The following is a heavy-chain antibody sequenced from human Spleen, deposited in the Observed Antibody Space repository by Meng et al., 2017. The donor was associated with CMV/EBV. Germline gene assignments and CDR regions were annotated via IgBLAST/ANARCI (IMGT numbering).Heavy chain of an antibody. CDR2: ISSGGADK. CDR3: ASNVGYCSSTSCSYYFDY. CDR1: GFTFSNYA. V-gene: IGHV3-30*04. Sequence: GESLKISCAASGFTFSNYAMHWVRQAPGKGLEWVAVISSGGADKYYGDSVKARFTISRDNAKNSLYLQMNSLRAEDTAVYYCASNVGYCSSTSCSYYFDYWGQGTLVTVSS. D-gene: IGHD2-2*01. J-gene: IGHJ4*02.